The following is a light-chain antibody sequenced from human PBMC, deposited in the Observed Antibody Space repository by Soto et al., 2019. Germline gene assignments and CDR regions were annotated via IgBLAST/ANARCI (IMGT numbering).Light chain of an antibody. J-gene: IGKJ1*01. V-gene: IGKV1-5*01. CDR3: QQNKTIMWT. CDR1: QIISSW. CDR2: DAS. Sequence: DIQMTQSPSTLSASVGDRVTITCRASQIISSWLAWYQQKPGKAPKLLIYDASSLESGVPSRFSGSGSGTEFTLTISSLQPDDFATYYCQQNKTIMWTFGQGTKVDFK.